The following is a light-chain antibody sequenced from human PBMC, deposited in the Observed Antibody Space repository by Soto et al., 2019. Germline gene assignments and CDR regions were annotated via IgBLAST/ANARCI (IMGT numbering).Light chain of an antibody. Sequence: DNQMTQSPSSLAASVGDRVTITCRASQSISSYLNWYQQKPGKAPKLLIYAASSLQSGVPSRFSGSGSGTDLTLSISSLQPEDFATYYCQQYNSYSGTFGQGTRWIS. CDR3: QQYNSYSGT. J-gene: IGKJ1*01. CDR1: QSISSY. CDR2: AAS. V-gene: IGKV1-39*01.